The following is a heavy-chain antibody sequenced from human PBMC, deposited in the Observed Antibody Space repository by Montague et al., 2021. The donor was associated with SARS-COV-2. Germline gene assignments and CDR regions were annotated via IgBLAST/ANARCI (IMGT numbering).Heavy chain of an antibody. CDR1: EDSVSSHSVA. CDR2: TYYRSKWYS. Sequence: CAISEDSVSSHSVAWSWIRQSPSGGLEWLGRTYYRSKWYSDYAPXVRGRLTVNPDASKNEFSLELNYVTPEDTAVYYCVRYSGWFYFDFWGQGTLVTVSS. V-gene: IGHV6-1*01. D-gene: IGHD6-19*01. CDR3: VRYSGWFYFDF. J-gene: IGHJ4*02.